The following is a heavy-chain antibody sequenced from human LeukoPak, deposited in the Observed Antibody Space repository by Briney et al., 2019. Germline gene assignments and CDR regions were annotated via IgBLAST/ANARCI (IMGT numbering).Heavy chain of an antibody. J-gene: IGHJ3*02. D-gene: IGHD2-2*02. CDR1: GYTFTSYG. CDR3: ARDLLGYCSSTSCYTGAFDI. V-gene: IGHV1-18*01. CDR2: ISAYNGNT. Sequence: GASVKVSCKASGYTFTSYGISWVRQAPGQGLEWMGWISAYNGNTDYAQKLQGRVTMTTDTSISTAYMELSRLRSDDTAVYYCARDLLGYCSSTSCYTGAFDIWGQGTMVTVSS.